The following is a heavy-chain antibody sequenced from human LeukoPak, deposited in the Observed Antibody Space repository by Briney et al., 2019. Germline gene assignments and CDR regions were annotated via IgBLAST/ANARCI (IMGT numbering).Heavy chain of an antibody. CDR3: ATDRARGGDSFDY. D-gene: IGHD3-10*01. CDR1: GGSVRSGDYS. J-gene: IGHJ4*02. Sequence: SQTLSLTCTVSGGSVRSGDYSWSWIRQPPGKGLEWIGYIYYSGSTYYNPSLKSRVTISGDTSKNQFSLNLSSVTAADTAVYYCATDRARGGDSFDYWGQGTLVTVSS. CDR2: IYYSGST. V-gene: IGHV4-30-4*01.